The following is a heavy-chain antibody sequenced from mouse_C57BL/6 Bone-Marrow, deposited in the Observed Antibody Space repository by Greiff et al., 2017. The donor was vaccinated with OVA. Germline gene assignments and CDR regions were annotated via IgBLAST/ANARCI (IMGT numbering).Heavy chain of an antibody. CDR2: IYPGSGST. J-gene: IGHJ2*01. Sequence: VQLQESGAELVKPGASVKMSCKASGYTFTSYWITWVKQRPGQGLEWIGDIYPGSGSTNYNEKFKSKATLTVDTSSSTAYMQLSSLTSEDSAVYYCAGYSAYFDYWGQGTTLTVSS. V-gene: IGHV1-55*01. D-gene: IGHD2-3*01. CDR3: AGYSAYFDY. CDR1: GYTFTSYW.